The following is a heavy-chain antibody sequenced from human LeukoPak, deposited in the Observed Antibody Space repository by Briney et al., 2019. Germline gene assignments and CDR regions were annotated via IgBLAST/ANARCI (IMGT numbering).Heavy chain of an antibody. CDR1: GGSISSYY. D-gene: IGHD3-10*01. J-gene: IGHJ4*02. Sequence: PSGTLSLTCTVSGGSISSYYWSWIRQPPGKGLEWIWYIYYSGRINYNPSLKSRVTISVDTSKNQFSLKLSSVTAADTAVYYCARIYGSGSYVDYWGQGTLVTVSP. CDR3: ARIYGSGSYVDY. V-gene: IGHV4-59*01. CDR2: IYYSGRI.